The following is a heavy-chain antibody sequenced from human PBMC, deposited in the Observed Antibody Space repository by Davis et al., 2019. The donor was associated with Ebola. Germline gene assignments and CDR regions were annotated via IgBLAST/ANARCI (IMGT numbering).Heavy chain of an antibody. CDR3: ARGHDYGAQIYFDY. J-gene: IGHJ4*02. CDR1: GGSISSYY. V-gene: IGHV4-59*01. D-gene: IGHD4/OR15-4a*01. CDR2: IDYSGST. Sequence: SETLSLTCTVSGGSISSYYWSWIRQPPGKGLEWIGYIDYSGSTSYNPSLKSRVTISIDTSKNQFSLKLSSVTLSSVTTADTAVYYCARGHDYGAQIYFDYWGQGTPVTVSS.